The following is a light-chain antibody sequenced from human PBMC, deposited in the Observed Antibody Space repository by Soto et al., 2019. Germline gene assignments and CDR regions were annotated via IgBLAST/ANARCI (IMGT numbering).Light chain of an antibody. CDR2: EVS. CDR3: SSYTGSNDRWV. V-gene: IGLV2-8*01. J-gene: IGLJ3*02. CDR1: SSDIGAYNY. Sequence: QSALTQPPSASGSPGQSVTISCTGTSSDIGAYNYVSWYQQHPGKAPKLMIHEVSKRPSGDPDRFSGSKSGNTASLTVSGLQAEDEADYYCSSYTGSNDRWVFGGGTKLTLL.